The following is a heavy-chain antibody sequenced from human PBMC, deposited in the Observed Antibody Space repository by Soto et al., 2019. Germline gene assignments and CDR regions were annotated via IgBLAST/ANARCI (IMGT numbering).Heavy chain of an antibody. Sequence: GASVKVSCKASGGTFSSYAISWVRQAPGQGLEWMGGIIPIFGTANYAQKFQGRVTITADESTSTAYMELSSLRSEDTAVYYCASRRDSSSWLGDPPYYYYGMDVWGQGTTVTVSS. CDR1: GGTFSSYA. J-gene: IGHJ6*02. CDR2: IIPIFGTA. V-gene: IGHV1-69*13. CDR3: ASRRDSSSWLGDPPYYYYGMDV. D-gene: IGHD6-13*01.